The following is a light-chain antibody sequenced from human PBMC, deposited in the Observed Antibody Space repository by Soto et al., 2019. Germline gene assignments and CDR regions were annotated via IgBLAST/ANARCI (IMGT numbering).Light chain of an antibody. CDR2: DVS. Sequence: QSVLTQPASVSGSPGQSITISCTGTSSDVGGYNYVSWYQQHPGKAPKLMIYDVSNRPSGVSNRFSGSKSGNTASLTISGLQAEDEAEYYFSSYTSSSTYVFGTGTKLTVL. J-gene: IGLJ1*01. CDR3: SSYTSSSTYV. V-gene: IGLV2-14*01. CDR1: SSDVGGYNY.